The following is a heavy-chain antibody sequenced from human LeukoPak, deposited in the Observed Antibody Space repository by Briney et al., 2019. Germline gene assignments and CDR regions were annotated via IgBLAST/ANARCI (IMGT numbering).Heavy chain of an antibody. CDR2: ISAYNGNT. D-gene: IGHD2-2*01. CDR3: AREAGTYCSSTSCYFDY. J-gene: IGHJ4*02. V-gene: IGHV1-18*01. Sequence: ASVKVSCKASGYTFTSYGISRVRQAPGQGLEWMGWISAYNGNTNYAQKLQGRVTMTTDTSTSTAYMELRSLRSDDTAVYYCAREAGTYCSSTSCYFDYWGQGTLVTVSS. CDR1: GYTFTSYG.